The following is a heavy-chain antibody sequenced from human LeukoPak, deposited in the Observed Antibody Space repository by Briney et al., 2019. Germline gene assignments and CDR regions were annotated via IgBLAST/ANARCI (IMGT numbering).Heavy chain of an antibody. D-gene: IGHD3-22*01. Sequence: SETLSLTCTVSSGSLNSYYWSWIRQPAGKGLEWIGRIYTSGSTNYNPSLKSRVTISVDTSKNQFSLKLSSVTAADTAVYYCARMGRYYYDSSGYKRFDYWGQGTLVTVSS. CDR2: IYTSGST. CDR3: ARMGRYYYDSSGYKRFDY. CDR1: SGSLNSYY. J-gene: IGHJ4*02. V-gene: IGHV4-4*07.